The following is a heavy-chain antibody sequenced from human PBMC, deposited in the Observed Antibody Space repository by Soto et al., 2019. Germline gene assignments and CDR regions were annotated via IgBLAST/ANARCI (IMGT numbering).Heavy chain of an antibody. J-gene: IGHJ6*02. CDR2: ITSSSTYI. V-gene: IGHV3-21*01. CDR1: GFSFSPYI. CDR3: ATGGDSSGFQSYSYYGMDV. Sequence: EVQLVESGGGLVQPRGSLRLSCSASGFSFSPYILNWVRQAPGKGLEWVSSITSSSTYIYYADSVRGRFTISRDNAKNSLSLQMNSLRAEDSAVYYCATGGDSSGFQSYSYYGMDVWGQGTTVTVSS. D-gene: IGHD3-22*01.